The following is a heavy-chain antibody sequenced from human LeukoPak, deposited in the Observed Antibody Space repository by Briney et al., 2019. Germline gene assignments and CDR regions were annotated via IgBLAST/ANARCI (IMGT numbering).Heavy chain of an antibody. Sequence: GGSLRLSCATSGFTFSSYGFHWVRQAPIKGLEWVAVIWYDGSKKYYADSVKGRFTISRDNAKNSLYLQMNSLRAEDTAVYYCAKDTPFGGNWGQGTLVTVSS. D-gene: IGHD1-26*01. V-gene: IGHV3-33*03. J-gene: IGHJ4*02. CDR2: IWYDGSKK. CDR3: AKDTPFGGN. CDR1: GFTFSSYG.